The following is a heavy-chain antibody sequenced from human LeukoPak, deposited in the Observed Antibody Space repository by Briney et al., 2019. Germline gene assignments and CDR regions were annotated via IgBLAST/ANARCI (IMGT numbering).Heavy chain of an antibody. Sequence: ASVKVSRKASGYTFTSYAMHWVRQAPGQRLEWMGWINAGNGNTKYSQKFQGRVTITRDTSASTAYMELSSLRSEDTAVYYCARVTEWFGELFPGWFDPWGQGTLVTVSS. CDR1: GYTFTSYA. CDR2: INAGNGNT. D-gene: IGHD3-10*01. CDR3: ARVTEWFGELFPGWFDP. J-gene: IGHJ5*02. V-gene: IGHV1-3*01.